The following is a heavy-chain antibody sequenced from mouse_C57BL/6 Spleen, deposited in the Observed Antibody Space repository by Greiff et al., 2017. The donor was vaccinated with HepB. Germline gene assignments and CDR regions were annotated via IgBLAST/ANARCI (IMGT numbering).Heavy chain of an antibody. CDR2: IDPETGGT. Sequence: VQLQQSGAELVRPGASVTLSCKASGYTFTDYEMHWVKQTPVHGLEWIGAIDPETGGTAYNQKFKGKAILTADKSSSTAYMERRSLTSEDSAVYYCTRTGTRDYWGQGTTLTVSS. J-gene: IGHJ2*01. CDR3: TRTGTRDY. CDR1: GYTFTDYE. V-gene: IGHV1-15*01. D-gene: IGHD4-1*01.